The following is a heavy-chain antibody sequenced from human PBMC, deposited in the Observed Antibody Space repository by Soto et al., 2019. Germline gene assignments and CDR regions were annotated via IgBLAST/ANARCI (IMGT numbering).Heavy chain of an antibody. D-gene: IGHD6-19*01. J-gene: IGHJ3*02. CDR2: IYYSGST. Sequence: SETLSLTCTVSGGSISSGGYYWSWIRQHPGKGLEWIGYIYYSGSTYYNPSLKSRVTISVDTSKNQFSLKLSSVTAADTAVYYCARDGGGGWYFAFDIWGQGTMVTVSS. CDR3: ARDGGGGWYFAFDI. V-gene: IGHV4-31*03. CDR1: GGSISSGGYY.